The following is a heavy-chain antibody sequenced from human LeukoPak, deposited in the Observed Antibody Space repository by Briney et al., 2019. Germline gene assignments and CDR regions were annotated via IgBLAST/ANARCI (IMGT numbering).Heavy chain of an antibody. D-gene: IGHD3-9*01. J-gene: IGHJ6*02. V-gene: IGHV3-74*01. Sequence: GGSLRLSCVASGFTFSSYWMNWVRQAPGKGLVWVSRIASDGSSTTYADSVKGRFSISRDNAKNTLYLQMNSLRVEDTAVYYCAKDTSGGYYDILTGYFGSYYYYGMDVWGQGTTVTVSS. CDR2: IASDGSST. CDR3: AKDTSGGYYDILTGYFGSYYYYGMDV. CDR1: GFTFSSYW.